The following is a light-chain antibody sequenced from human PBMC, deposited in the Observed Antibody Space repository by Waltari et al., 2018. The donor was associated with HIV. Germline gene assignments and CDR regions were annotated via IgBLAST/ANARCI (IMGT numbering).Light chain of an antibody. V-gene: IGLV3-1*01. Sequence: SYELTQPPSVSVSPGQTASITCSGDKLGDKYACWYQQKPGQSPVLVIYQDSKRPSGIPERVSCSNSGNTATLTISGTQAMDEADYYCQAWDSSTAGVFGGGTKLTVL. CDR2: QDS. CDR1: KLGDKY. J-gene: IGLJ3*02. CDR3: QAWDSSTAGV.